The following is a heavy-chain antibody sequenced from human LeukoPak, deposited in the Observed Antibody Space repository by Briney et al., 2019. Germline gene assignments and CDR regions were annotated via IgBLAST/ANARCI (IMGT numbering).Heavy chain of an antibody. CDR1: GGSFSGHY. CDR2: IIERGST. D-gene: IGHD1-1*01. CDR3: ARGPITEDGTFHSPNA. Sequence: SETLSLACAVSGGSFSGHYWSWIRQSPGKGLEWIGEIIERGSTNYNPSLKSRVTISRDTTKNHFSLKVSSVTAADTAVYYCARGPITEDGTFHSPNAWGQGTLVTVSS. V-gene: IGHV4-34*01. J-gene: IGHJ5*02.